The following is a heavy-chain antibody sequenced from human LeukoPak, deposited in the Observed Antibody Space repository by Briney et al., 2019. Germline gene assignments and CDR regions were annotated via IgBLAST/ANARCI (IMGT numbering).Heavy chain of an antibody. D-gene: IGHD3-10*01. J-gene: IGHJ3*02. CDR2: IIPIFGTA. CDR3: AREVLLWFGETQDAFDI. Sequence: SVKVSCKASGGTFSSYAISWVRQAPGQGLEWMGGIIPIFGTANYAQKFQGRVTITADESTSTAYMELSSLRSEDTAVYYCAREVLLWFGETQDAFDIWGQGTMVTVSS. V-gene: IGHV1-69*01. CDR1: GGTFSSYA.